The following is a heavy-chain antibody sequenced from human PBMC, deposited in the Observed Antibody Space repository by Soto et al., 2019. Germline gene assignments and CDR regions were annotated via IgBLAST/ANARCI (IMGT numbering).Heavy chain of an antibody. D-gene: IGHD6-19*01. J-gene: IGHJ4*02. CDR2: ISHSGSR. V-gene: IGHV4-34*02. CDR1: GGSFSGYF. CDR3: ARGLAYDRPITVAEPFDS. Sequence: QVQLQQWGAGLLKASETLSLTCVVSGGSFSGYFWTWIRQSPGRWLEWIGEISHSGSRNYNPAFQSRVIISVDSSKNHVSLKLSSVTAADSATYFCARGLAYDRPITVAEPFDSWGQGTLVTVSS.